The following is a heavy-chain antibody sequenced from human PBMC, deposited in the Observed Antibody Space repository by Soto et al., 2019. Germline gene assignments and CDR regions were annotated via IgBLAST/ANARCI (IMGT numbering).Heavy chain of an antibody. CDR2: MHYDGTT. J-gene: IGHJ6*02. Sequence: QVQLQESGPGLVLPSGTLSLPCGVSGDSITSRNWWAWVRQTPGKGLEWIGEMHYDGTTNYNPSLKSRVITSIDTTRNQFSLRLKSLTAAATALYYCATQTISYCLDIWGQGTMVTVSS. V-gene: IGHV4-4*02. CDR3: ATQTISYCLDI. D-gene: IGHD3-3*01. CDR1: GDSITSRNW.